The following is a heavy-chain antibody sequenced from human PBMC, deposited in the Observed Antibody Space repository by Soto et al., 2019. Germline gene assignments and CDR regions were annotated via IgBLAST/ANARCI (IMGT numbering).Heavy chain of an antibody. D-gene: IGHD2-2*01. V-gene: IGHV1-3*01. CDR2: INAGNGNT. CDR3: AREYSSSNSCYENWFDP. Sequence: XSVKVTCKASGYTFTSYAMHWVRQAPGQRLEWMGWINAGNGNTKYSQKFQGRVTITRDTSASTAYMELSSLRSEDTAVYYCAREYSSSNSCYENWFDPWGQGTLVTVSS. CDR1: GYTFTSYA. J-gene: IGHJ5*02.